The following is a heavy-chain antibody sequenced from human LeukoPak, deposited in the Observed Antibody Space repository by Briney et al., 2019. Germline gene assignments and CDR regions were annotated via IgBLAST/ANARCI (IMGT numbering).Heavy chain of an antibody. CDR2: MNPHSGNV. CDR1: GYTFSNYD. CDR3: ARDLIYGDYDFDY. Sequence: ASVRVSCKASGYTFSNYDINWVRQVPGQGLEWMGWMNPHSGNVGHAQKFQGRVTMTTDTSTSTAYMELRSLRSDDTAVYYCARDLIYGDYDFDYWGQGTLVTVSP. V-gene: IGHV1-8*01. J-gene: IGHJ4*02. D-gene: IGHD4-17*01.